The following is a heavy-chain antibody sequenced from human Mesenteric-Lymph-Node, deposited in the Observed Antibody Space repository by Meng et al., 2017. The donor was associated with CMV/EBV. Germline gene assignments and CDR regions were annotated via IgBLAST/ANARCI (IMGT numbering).Heavy chain of an antibody. CDR3: ARPPYDSSGYEGAWFDY. J-gene: IGHJ4*02. CDR2: ISYDGSNK. CDR1: FTFSRYA. Sequence: FTFSRYAMHWVRQAPGKGLEWVAVISYDGSNKYYADSVKGRFTISRDNSKNTLYLQMNSLRAEDTAVYYCARPPYDSSGYEGAWFDYWGQGTLVTVSS. V-gene: IGHV3-30*04. D-gene: IGHD3-22*01.